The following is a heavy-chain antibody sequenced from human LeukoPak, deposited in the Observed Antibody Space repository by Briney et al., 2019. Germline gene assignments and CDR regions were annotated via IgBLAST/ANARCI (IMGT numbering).Heavy chain of an antibody. V-gene: IGHV4-59*01. Sequence: SETLSLTCTVSGGSMSPYHWGWIRQPPGKGLEWTGYIYYSGSTNYNPSLKSRVTISVDTSKNQFSLKLSSVTAADTAVYYCARGLGSSWHYYYFDYWGQGTLVTVSS. CDR1: GGSMSPYH. CDR3: ARGLGSSWHYYYFDY. D-gene: IGHD6-13*01. CDR2: IYYSGST. J-gene: IGHJ4*02.